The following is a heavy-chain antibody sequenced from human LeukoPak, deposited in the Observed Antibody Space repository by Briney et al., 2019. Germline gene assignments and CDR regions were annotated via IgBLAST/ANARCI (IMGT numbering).Heavy chain of an antibody. CDR2: ISGSADRT. J-gene: IGHJ4*02. V-gene: IGHV3-23*01. D-gene: IGHD5-18*01. CDR3: AGSSASRGYNYGRFDC. Sequence: GGSLRLSCTASGLIFSTYAMSWVRQAPGKGLEWVSTISGSADRTYYADFVKGRFTISRDNSKNTLSLQMNSLRAEDAAVYYCAGSSASRGYNYGRFDCWAREPWSPSP. CDR1: GLIFSTYA.